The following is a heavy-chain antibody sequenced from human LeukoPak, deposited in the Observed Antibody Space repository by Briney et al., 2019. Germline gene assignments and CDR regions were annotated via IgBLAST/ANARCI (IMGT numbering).Heavy chain of an antibody. CDR3: AKSPGIAAGHPFDY. D-gene: IGHD6-13*01. J-gene: IGHJ4*02. CDR1: GYTFTSYG. CDR2: ISAYNGNT. V-gene: IGHV1-18*01. Sequence: GASVKVSCKASGYTFTSYGISWVRQAPGQGLEWMGWISAYNGNTNYAQKLQGRVTMTTDTSTSTAYMELRSLSSDDTAAYYYAKSPGIAAGHPFDYWGKGPLVTVSP.